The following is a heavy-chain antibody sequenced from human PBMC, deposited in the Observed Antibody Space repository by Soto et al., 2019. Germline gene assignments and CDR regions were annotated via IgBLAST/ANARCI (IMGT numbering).Heavy chain of an antibody. J-gene: IGHJ5*02. Sequence: ASVKVSCNASGYTLTELSMHCVRQAPGKGLEWMGGFDAEDGETIYAQKLQGRVTMTEDTSTDTAYMELSSLGSEDTAVYYCATEQRQQWLDGDKWFEPWGQGTLVTVSS. D-gene: IGHD6-19*01. CDR2: FDAEDGET. V-gene: IGHV1-24*01. CDR3: ATEQRQQWLDGDKWFEP. CDR1: GYTLTELS.